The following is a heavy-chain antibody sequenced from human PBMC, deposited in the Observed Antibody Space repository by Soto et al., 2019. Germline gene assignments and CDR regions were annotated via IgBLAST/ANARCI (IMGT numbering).Heavy chain of an antibody. Sequence: SDSLYLTCAVSGFSISSGYYLCCLRQPPGKGLEWIGSICHSGSTYYNPSLKSRVTISVDTSKNQFSLKLSSVTAADTAVYYCARKLGASTVTSVFDIWGQGTMVTVSS. D-gene: IGHD4-17*01. J-gene: IGHJ3*02. CDR2: ICHSGST. CDR3: ARKLGASTVTSVFDI. CDR1: GFSISSGYY. V-gene: IGHV4-38-2*01.